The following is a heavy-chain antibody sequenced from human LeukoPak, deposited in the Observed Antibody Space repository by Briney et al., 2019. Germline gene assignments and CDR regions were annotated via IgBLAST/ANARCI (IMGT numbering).Heavy chain of an antibody. Sequence: SETLSLTCAVSGGSISGYYWSWSRQPPGRGVEWIANLFHTRGAWYKSSLKSRVTTSVDTSKNEFSLKLNSVTAADTAVYYCARDAIAVAGLGGYWGQGTLVTVSS. V-gene: IGHV4-59*01. J-gene: IGHJ4*02. CDR2: LFHTRGA. CDR1: GGSISGYY. CDR3: ARDAIAVAGLGGY. D-gene: IGHD6-19*01.